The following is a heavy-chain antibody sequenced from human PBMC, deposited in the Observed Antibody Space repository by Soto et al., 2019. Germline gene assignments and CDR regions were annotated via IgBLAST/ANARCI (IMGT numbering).Heavy chain of an antibody. D-gene: IGHD4-17*01. J-gene: IGHJ6*02. V-gene: IGHV4-31*03. CDR3: ASRAVTSYYYYYGIAV. CDR2: IYYSGST. CDR1: GGSISSGGYY. Sequence: SETLSLTCTVSGGSISSGGYYWSWIRQHPGKGLEWIGYIYYSGSTYYNPSLKSRVTISVDTSKNQFSLKLSSVTAADTAVYYCASRAVTSYYYYYGIAVWGQGTTVTVSS.